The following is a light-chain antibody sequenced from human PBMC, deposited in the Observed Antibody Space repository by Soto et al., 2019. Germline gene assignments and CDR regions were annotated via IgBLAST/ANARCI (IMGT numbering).Light chain of an antibody. Sequence: EVVLTQSPVTLSLSPGERATLSCRASQSFRGLLAWYKQKPGQAPRLLTYDAYNRATGIPPRFSGSGSGTEFILTISSVESEDFAIYYCQQHNDRPTFGQGTRLEIK. J-gene: IGKJ5*01. CDR1: QSFRGL. V-gene: IGKV3-11*01. CDR2: DAY. CDR3: QQHNDRPT.